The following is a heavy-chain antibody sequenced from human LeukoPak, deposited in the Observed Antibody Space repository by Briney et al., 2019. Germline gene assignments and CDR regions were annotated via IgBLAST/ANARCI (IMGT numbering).Heavy chain of an antibody. CDR2: IRYDGSNK. V-gene: IGHV3-30*02. D-gene: IGHD2-2*01. CDR1: GFTFSSYG. Sequence: GGSLRLSCAASGFTFSSYGMHWVRQAPGRRLEWVAYIRYDGSNKYYVASVKGRLTISRDNSKNTLYLQMNSLRGEDTAVYYCAKDRVFMCSSTTCYDYYYMDVWGEGTTVTVP. J-gene: IGHJ6*03. CDR3: AKDRVFMCSSTTCYDYYYMDV.